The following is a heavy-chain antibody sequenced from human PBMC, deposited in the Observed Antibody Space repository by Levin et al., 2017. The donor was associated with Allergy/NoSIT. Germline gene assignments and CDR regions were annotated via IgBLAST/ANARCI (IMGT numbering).Heavy chain of an antibody. CDR3: ARVAHDFWSGYATLGMDV. CDR2: IYNGGSTYYSPSLKSGST. V-gene: IGHV4-31*03. CDR1: GDSISRGAYY. Sequence: SQTLSLTCPVSGDSISRGAYYWSWIRQHPGKGLEWIGYIYNGGSTYYSPSLKSGSTYYNPSLKSRVVISVDASKNQFSLKLSSVTAADTAVYYCARVAHDFWSGYATLGMDVWGQGATVSVSS. J-gene: IGHJ6*02. D-gene: IGHD3-3*01.